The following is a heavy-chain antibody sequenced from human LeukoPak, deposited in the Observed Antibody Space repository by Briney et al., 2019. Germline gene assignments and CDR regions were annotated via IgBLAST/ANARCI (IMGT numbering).Heavy chain of an antibody. J-gene: IGHJ2*01. D-gene: IGHD4-17*01. V-gene: IGHV3-20*04. CDR1: EFTFDDYG. CDR2: ITWNGDTT. CDR3: ARSSTTVTTRFFDL. Sequence: GGSLRLSCAASEFTFDDYGMTWVRQAPGKGLEWVSYITWNGDTTAYADSVKGRFTISRDNAKNSLNLQMNSLRVEDTAFYYCARSSTTVTTRFFDLWGRGTLVTVSS.